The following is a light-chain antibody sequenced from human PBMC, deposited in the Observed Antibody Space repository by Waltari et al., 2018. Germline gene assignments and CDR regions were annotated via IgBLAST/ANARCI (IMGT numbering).Light chain of an antibody. CDR3: QQYGTSSALT. CDR1: QSVLSNY. V-gene: IGKV3-20*01. CDR2: GAT. Sequence: EIVLTQSPGTLSLSPGDTATLSCRASQSVLSNYLAWYQQKHCQAPSLLIYGATSRATGIPDRFSGSGSGTDFTLSISRLEPEDFAVYYCQQYGTSSALTFGGGTKLEIK. J-gene: IGKJ4*01.